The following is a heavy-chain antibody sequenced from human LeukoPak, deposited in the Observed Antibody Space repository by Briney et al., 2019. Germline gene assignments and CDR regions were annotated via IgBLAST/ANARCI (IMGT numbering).Heavy chain of an antibody. Sequence: GGSLRLSCAASGFTFDNYGMHWVRQAPGKGLERVAFIRSDGSIKYYADSVKGRFTISRDSSKNTLYLRMNRLRPEDTAVYFCAKDVPAAYFDYWGQGNLVTVSS. V-gene: IGHV3-30*02. D-gene: IGHD2-2*01. CDR2: IRSDGSIK. CDR3: AKDVPAAYFDY. J-gene: IGHJ4*02. CDR1: GFTFDNYG.